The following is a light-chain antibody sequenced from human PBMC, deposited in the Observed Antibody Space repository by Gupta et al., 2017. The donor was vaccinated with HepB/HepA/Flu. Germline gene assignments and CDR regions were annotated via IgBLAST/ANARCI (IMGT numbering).Light chain of an antibody. V-gene: IGKV3-20*01. CDR3: HQECSSPFP. Sequence: EIVLTQSPGTLSFSPGERATLSCRASQRVSKSKLAWYQQKPGQAPRLLIYGASSRATGIPDRFSGSGSGTEFTLTITRREPEDFAMYYCHQECSSPFPFGQGTHLDIK. CDR2: GAS. CDR1: QRVSKSK. J-gene: IGKJ5*01.